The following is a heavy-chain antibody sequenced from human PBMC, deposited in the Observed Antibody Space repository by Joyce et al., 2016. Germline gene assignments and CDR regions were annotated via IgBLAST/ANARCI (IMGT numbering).Heavy chain of an antibody. CDR1: GFTFSNNG. J-gene: IGHJ5*02. D-gene: IGHD6-19*01. Sequence: QVQLVESGGGVVQPGRSLRLSCAASGFTFSNNGMHWVRQAPGKGLEWVAVIEFDGKNGYYADAVKGRFTISRDNSNNTVYLQMNSLRAEDTAVYYCAKDTSGWYGWFDPWGQGTLVTVSS. CDR2: IEFDGKNG. V-gene: IGHV3-30*18. CDR3: AKDTSGWYGWFDP.